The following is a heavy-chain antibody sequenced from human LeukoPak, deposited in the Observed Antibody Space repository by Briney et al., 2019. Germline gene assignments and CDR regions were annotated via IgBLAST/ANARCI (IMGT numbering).Heavy chain of an antibody. Sequence: SVKVSCKPSGGTFSSYGISWVRQAPGQGLEWMGGIIPIFATANYAQKFQGRVSITADESTSTAYMDLSSLRSEDTAVYYCARVSEVVAQAFDYWGQGTLVTVSS. CDR1: GGTFSSYG. D-gene: IGHD5-12*01. CDR2: IIPIFATA. J-gene: IGHJ4*02. CDR3: ARVSEVVAQAFDY. V-gene: IGHV1-69*13.